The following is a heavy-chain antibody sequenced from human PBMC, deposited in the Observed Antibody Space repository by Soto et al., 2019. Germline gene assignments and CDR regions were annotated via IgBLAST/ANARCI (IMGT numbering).Heavy chain of an antibody. Sequence: EVQLVESGGGLVQPGGSLRLSCAASGFTFSTYWMHWIRQVPGQALEWVSRINSDASHTYYADSVKGRFTISRDNAKNTLHLEMNSLRAEDTAVYYCVREGHFITTRCDGNWLEPWGQGTLVTVSS. V-gene: IGHV3-74*01. CDR3: VREGHFITTRCDGNWLEP. CDR1: GFTFSTYW. CDR2: INSDASHT. D-gene: IGHD3-22*01. J-gene: IGHJ5*02.